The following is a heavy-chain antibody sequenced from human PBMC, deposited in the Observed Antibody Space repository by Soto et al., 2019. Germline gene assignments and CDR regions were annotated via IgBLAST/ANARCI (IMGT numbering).Heavy chain of an antibody. J-gene: IGHJ4*02. Sequence: SETLSLTCTVSGDSISGSSYYWGWIRQPPGKGLEWIGSILYSGSTYYNPSLQSRVSISVDTSKDQFSLKLSSVTAADTAVYYCARRYCSGGSCYTAPVDYWGQGTLVTVSS. CDR1: GDSISGSSYY. D-gene: IGHD2-15*01. CDR2: ILYSGST. V-gene: IGHV4-39*01. CDR3: ARRYCSGGSCYTAPVDY.